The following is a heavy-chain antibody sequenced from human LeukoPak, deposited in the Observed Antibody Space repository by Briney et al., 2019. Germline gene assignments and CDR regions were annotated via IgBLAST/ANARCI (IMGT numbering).Heavy chain of an antibody. CDR2: VYPGDSDT. J-gene: IGHJ4*02. CDR3: ARGSGSYLIDY. Sequence: GESLKISCKGSGYSFTSYWIGWVRQMPGKRLEWMGIVYPGDSDTRYSPSFQGQVTISADKSINTASLQWSSLKASDTAMYYCARGSGSYLIDYWGQGTLVTVSS. V-gene: IGHV5-51*01. D-gene: IGHD1-26*01. CDR1: GYSFTSYW.